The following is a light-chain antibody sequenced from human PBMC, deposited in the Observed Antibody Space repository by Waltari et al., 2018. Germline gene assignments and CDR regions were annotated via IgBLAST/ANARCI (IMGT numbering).Light chain of an antibody. J-gene: IGLJ2*01. CDR1: TGAVTSGHF. Sequence: QAVVTQEPSLTVSPGGTVTLTCGSSTGAVTSGHFPYWFQQKPGQAPRTLIYDISYNHSWTPARFSGSLLGGKAALTLSGAQPEDEADYYCSLSPNDALVFGGGTKLTVL. CDR3: SLSPNDALV. CDR2: DIS. V-gene: IGLV7-46*01.